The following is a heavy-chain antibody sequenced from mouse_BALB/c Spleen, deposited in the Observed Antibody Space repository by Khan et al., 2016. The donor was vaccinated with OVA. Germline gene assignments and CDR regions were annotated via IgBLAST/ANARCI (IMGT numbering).Heavy chain of an antibody. CDR1: GYAFTNYL. V-gene: IGHV1-54*01. J-gene: IGHJ3*01. CDR2: INPGSGGT. Sequence: QVQLQQPGAELVRPGTSVKVSCKASGYAFTNYLIEWVKQRPRQGLEWIGVINPGSGGTNYNEKFKGKATLTADKSSSTAYMQLSSLTSDVSAVXFCTRGGFGGFAYWGQGTLVTVSA. D-gene: IGHD3-1*01. CDR3: TRGGFGGFAY.